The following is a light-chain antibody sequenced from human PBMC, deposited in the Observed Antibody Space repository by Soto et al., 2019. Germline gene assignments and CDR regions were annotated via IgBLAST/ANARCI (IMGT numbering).Light chain of an antibody. V-gene: IGKV3-20*01. J-gene: IGKJ5*01. CDR1: QSLSIN. CDR2: AAS. Sequence: EIVVTQSPGTLSVSPGERAILSCRASQSLSINLAWYQQKPGQAPRLLIYAASNRATGVPDRFSGGGSGTDFTLSISKVEPEDFAVYYCQQYGRPPRATFGQGTRLEIK. CDR3: QQYGRPPRAT.